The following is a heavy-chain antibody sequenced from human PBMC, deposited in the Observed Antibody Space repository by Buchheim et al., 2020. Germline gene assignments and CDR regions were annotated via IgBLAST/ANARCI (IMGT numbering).Heavy chain of an antibody. CDR3: AKALVVAAAAPLDY. CDR1: GFTFSSYG. V-gene: IGHV3-30*02. J-gene: IGHJ4*02. CDR2: IRYDGSNK. Sequence: QVQLVESGGGVVQPGRSLRLSCAASGFTFSSYGTHWVRQAPGKGLEWVAFIRYDGSNKYYADSVKGRFTISRDNSKNTLYLQMNSLRAEDTAVYYCAKALVVAAAAPLDYWGQGTL. D-gene: IGHD2-15*01.